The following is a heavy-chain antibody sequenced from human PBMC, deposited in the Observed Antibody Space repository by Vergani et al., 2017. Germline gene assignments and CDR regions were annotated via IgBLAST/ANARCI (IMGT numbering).Heavy chain of an antibody. Sequence: QLQLQESGPGLVKPSETLSLTCTVSGGSISSSSYYWGWIRQPPGKGLEWIGSIYYSGSTYYNPSLKSRVTISVDTSKNQFSLKLSSVTAADTAVYYCARGGVLRFLEWPAYYYYGMDVWGQGTTVTVSS. CDR2: IYYSGST. D-gene: IGHD3-3*01. CDR3: ARGGVLRFLEWPAYYYYGMDV. CDR1: GGSISSSSYY. J-gene: IGHJ6*02. V-gene: IGHV4-39*07.